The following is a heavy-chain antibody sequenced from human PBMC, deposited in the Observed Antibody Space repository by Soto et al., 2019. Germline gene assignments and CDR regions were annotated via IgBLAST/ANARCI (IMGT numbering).Heavy chain of an antibody. V-gene: IGHV1-69*01. D-gene: IGHD2-8*02. J-gene: IGHJ6*02. Sequence: QVQVVQSGVEVRRPGSSVKVSCKASGDTFKNCVIRWVRQAPGQGLEWMGGIIPLCGTTYFAQRFQGRLTITTDESTTTAYMEMSRLRSEDTATYSCAADLVSGKGAVLWGQGPRVIVSS. CDR1: GDTFKNCV. CDR3: AADLVSGKGAVL. CDR2: IIPLCGTT.